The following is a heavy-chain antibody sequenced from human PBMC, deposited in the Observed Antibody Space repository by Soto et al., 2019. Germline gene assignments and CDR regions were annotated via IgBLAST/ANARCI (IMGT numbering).Heavy chain of an antibody. J-gene: IGHJ4*02. CDR3: ARDSPAYYDYVWGSYFDY. CDR1: GYTFTSYG. V-gene: IGHV1-18*04. D-gene: IGHD3-16*01. Sequence: QVQLVQSGAEVKKPGASVKVSCKASGYTFTSYGISWVRQAPGQGLEWMGWISAYNGNTNYAQKLQGRVTMTTDTATSTAYMERRSLRSDDTAVYYCARDSPAYYDYVWGSYFDYWGQGTLVTVSS. CDR2: ISAYNGNT.